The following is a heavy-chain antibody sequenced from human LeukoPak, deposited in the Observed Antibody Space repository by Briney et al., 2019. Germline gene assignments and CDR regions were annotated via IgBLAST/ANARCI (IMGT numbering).Heavy chain of an antibody. CDR1: GFSVRSYC. Sequence: GGSLRLSCAASGFSVRSYCMTWVRQAPGRGLEWVSVICTGGNTHYADSVKGRFTISRDISKNTVYLQMNSLRAEDTAVYYCSLLWFGELLRADSYLIDYWGQGIRVTVSS. CDR2: ICTGGNT. D-gene: IGHD3-10*01. V-gene: IGHV3-53*01. CDR3: SLLWFGELLRADSYLIDY. J-gene: IGHJ4*02.